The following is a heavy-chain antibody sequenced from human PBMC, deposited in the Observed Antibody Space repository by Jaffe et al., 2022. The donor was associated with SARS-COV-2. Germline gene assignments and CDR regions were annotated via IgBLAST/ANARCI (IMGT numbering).Heavy chain of an antibody. Sequence: QVQLQESGPGLVTPSETLSLTCTVSGYSISSGYYWGWIRQPPGKGLEWIGSIYYSGITYYSPSLKSRVTISVDTSKNQFSLRLSSVTAADTAVYYCARGITVNYYYYYMDVWGEGTTVTVSS. D-gene: IGHD3-16*01. CDR1: GYSISSGYY. CDR2: IYYSGIT. CDR3: ARGITVNYYYYYMDV. J-gene: IGHJ6*03. V-gene: IGHV4-38-2*02.